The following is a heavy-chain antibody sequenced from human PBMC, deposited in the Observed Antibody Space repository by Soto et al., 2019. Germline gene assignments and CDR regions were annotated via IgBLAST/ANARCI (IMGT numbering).Heavy chain of an antibody. V-gene: IGHV4-39*01. D-gene: IGHD1-7*01. Sequence: ASETLSLTCTVSGGSIRSSSYYWGWIRQPPGKGLEWIGSFYYSGSTYYNPSLKSRVTISVDTSKNQFSLKLTSVTAADTGVYYCAGRNYGTNWGFDPWGQGTLVTVSS. CDR3: AGRNYGTNWGFDP. CDR1: GGSIRSSSYY. CDR2: FYYSGST. J-gene: IGHJ5*02.